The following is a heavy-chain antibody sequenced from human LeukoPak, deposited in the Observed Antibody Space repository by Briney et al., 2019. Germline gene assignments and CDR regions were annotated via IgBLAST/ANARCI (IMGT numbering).Heavy chain of an antibody. CDR3: ARSNYGSGSYKDY. J-gene: IGHJ4*02. CDR2: IDPHDSYT. Sequence: VESLDSTVKGSGYSFTSYYMTWVRQMPGKGLEWMGRIDPHDSYTNYSPSFQGHVTISADKSIRTAYLQWSSLTASDTAIYYCARSNYGSGSYKDYWGQG. V-gene: IGHV5-10-1*01. D-gene: IGHD3-10*01. CDR1: GYSFTSYY.